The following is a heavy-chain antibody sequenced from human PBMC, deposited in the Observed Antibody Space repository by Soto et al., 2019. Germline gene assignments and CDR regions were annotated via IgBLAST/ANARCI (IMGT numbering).Heavy chain of an antibody. J-gene: IGHJ6*02. Sequence: QVQLVQSGAEVKKPGSSVKVSCTASGGSLSNFGISWLRQAPGQGLEWMGAIIPVFGTPKYAQKFQDRVTINADESTTTVYMEVRSLTSEATAVYYCARGDATKIVVTTYYAMDVWGQGTTVTVSS. CDR1: GGSLSNFG. CDR2: IIPVFGTP. CDR3: ARGDATKIVVTTYYAMDV. D-gene: IGHD3-22*01. V-gene: IGHV1-69*12.